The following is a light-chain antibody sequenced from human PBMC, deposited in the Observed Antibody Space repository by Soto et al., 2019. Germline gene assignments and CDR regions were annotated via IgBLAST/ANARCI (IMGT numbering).Light chain of an antibody. CDR2: YDH. J-gene: IGLJ3*02. V-gene: IGLV1-36*01. CDR3: SAWDDTLNGWV. CDR1: NSNIGAGTNP. Sequence: QPVLTQPPSVSQAPRQRVTISCSGSNSNIGAGTNPVNWYQQLPGKAPKLLIYYDHLLPSGVSDRFSGSRSGTSASLAISGLQSEDEADYYCSAWDDTLNGWVFGGGTQLTVL.